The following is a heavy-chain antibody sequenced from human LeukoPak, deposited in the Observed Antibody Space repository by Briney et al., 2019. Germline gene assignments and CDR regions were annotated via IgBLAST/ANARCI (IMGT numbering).Heavy chain of an antibody. D-gene: IGHD3-3*01. CDR1: GGSISNGGYY. CDR3: ARDIYDFWSGDSGMDV. J-gene: IGHJ6*02. CDR2: IYYSGST. V-gene: IGHV4-31*03. Sequence: PSQTLSLTCTVSGGSISNGGYYWSWIRQHPGKGLEWIGYIYYSGSTYYNPSLKSRVTISVDTSKNQFSLKLSSVTAADTAVYYCARDIYDFWSGDSGMDVWGQGTTVTVSS.